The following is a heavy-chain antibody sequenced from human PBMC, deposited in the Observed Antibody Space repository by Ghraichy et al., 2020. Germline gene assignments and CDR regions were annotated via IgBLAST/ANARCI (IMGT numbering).Heavy chain of an antibody. CDR1: GGSFSGYY. CDR2: INHSGST. J-gene: IGHJ5*02. CDR3: ASPVGYNWFDP. Sequence: SQTLSLTCAVYGGSFSGYYWSWIRQPPGKGLEWIGEINHSGSTNYNPSLKSRVTISVDTSKNQFSLKLSSVTAADTAVYYCASPVGYNWFDPWGQGTLVTVSS. V-gene: IGHV4-34*01. D-gene: IGHD1-26*01.